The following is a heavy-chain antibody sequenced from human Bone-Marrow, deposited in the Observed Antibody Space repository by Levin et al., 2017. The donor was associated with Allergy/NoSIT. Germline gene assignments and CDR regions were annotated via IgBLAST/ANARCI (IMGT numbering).Heavy chain of an antibody. Sequence: GGSLRLSCAASGFTFSNYWMTWLRQAPGKGLEWVADIKPDGSVKSYVDSLKGRFTISRDNAKNSLYLQMNSLTDEDTAVYYCARALYSGNSNFFYWGQGTLVTVSS. D-gene: IGHD4-23*01. CDR1: GFTFSNYW. V-gene: IGHV3-7*01. CDR2: IKPDGSVK. J-gene: IGHJ4*02. CDR3: ARALYSGNSNFFY.